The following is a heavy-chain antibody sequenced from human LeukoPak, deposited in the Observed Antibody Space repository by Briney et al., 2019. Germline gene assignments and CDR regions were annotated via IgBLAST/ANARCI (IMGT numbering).Heavy chain of an antibody. CDR3: ARRARGGITMTKRNAFDI. CDR2: INHSGST. Sequence: PSETLSLTCAIYGGSFSGYYWSWIRQPPGKGLEWIGAINHSGSTNSNPSLKSRVTISVDTSKNQFSLKLSSVTAADTAVYYCARRARGGITMTKRNAFDIWGQGTMVTVSS. D-gene: IGHD3-22*01. J-gene: IGHJ3*02. CDR1: GGSFSGYY. V-gene: IGHV4-34*01.